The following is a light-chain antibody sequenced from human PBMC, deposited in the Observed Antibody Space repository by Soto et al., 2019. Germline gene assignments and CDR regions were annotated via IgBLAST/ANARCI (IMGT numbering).Light chain of an antibody. CDR1: QSVSNR. J-gene: IGKJ2*01. CDR2: GVS. V-gene: IGKV3D-20*02. CDR3: QHRDNWSYI. Sequence: EVVMTQSPATLSVSPGERATLSCRASQSVSNRLAWYQQKPGQAPRLLIYGVSTRATGIPDRFSGSGSGTDFTLTISRLDPEDFAVYYCQHRDNWSYIFGQGTKVDIK.